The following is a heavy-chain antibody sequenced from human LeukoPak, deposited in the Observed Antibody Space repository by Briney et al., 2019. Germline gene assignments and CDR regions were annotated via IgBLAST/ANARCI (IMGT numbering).Heavy chain of an antibody. D-gene: IGHD3-10*01. CDR2: FDPEDGET. J-gene: IGHJ4*02. V-gene: IGHV1-24*01. CDR1: GYTLTELS. CDR3: AGRLGRFYYYGSGSCLGLDY. Sequence: ASVKVSCKVSGYTLTELSMHWVRQAPGKGLEWMGGFDPEDGETIYAQKFQGRVTMTEDTSTDTAYMELSSLRSEDTAVYYCAGRLGRFYYYGSGSCLGLDYWGLGTLVTVSS.